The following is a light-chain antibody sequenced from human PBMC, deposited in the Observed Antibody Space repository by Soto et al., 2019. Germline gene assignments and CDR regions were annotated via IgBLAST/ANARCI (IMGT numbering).Light chain of an antibody. CDR3: SSYVGNNNLV. V-gene: IGLV2-8*01. Sequence: QSALTQPPSASGSPGQSVTISCTGTFNDVGGYNYVSWYQQHPGKAPKVITYEVYNRPSGVHDRFSGSKSGKTASLTVAGLQADDEADYFCSSYVGNNNLVFGGGTKLTVL. CDR1: FNDVGGYNY. CDR2: EVY. J-gene: IGLJ3*02.